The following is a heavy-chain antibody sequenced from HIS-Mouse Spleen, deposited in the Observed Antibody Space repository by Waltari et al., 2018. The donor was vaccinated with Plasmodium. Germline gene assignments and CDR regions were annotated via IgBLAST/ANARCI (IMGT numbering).Heavy chain of an antibody. D-gene: IGHD2-8*01. CDR3: AKVAQGTRDAFDI. J-gene: IGHJ3*02. CDR2: IWYDGSNK. Sequence: GWVAVIWYDGSNKYYADSVKGRFTIFRDNSKNTLYLQMNSLRAEDTAVYYCAKVAQGTRDAFDIWGQGTMVTVSS. V-gene: IGHV3-33*06.